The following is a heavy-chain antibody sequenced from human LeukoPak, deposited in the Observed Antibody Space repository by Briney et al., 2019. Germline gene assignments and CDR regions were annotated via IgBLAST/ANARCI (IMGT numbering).Heavy chain of an antibody. CDR2: IYYSGST. D-gene: IGHD4-17*01. CDR3: ARNPRMTSSQMTTVDY. Sequence: PSETLSLTCTVSGGSISSYYWSWIRQPPGKGLEWIGYIYYSGSTNYNPSLKSRVTISVDTSKNQFSLKLSSVTAADTAVYYCARNPRMTSSQMTTVDYWGQGTLVTVSS. CDR1: GGSISSYY. V-gene: IGHV4-59*08. J-gene: IGHJ4*02.